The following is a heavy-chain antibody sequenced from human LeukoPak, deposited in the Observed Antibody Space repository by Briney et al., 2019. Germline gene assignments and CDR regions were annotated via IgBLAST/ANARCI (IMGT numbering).Heavy chain of an antibody. Sequence: GGSLRLSCAASGFIFSDYYMDWVRQAPGKGLEWVGRSRNKANSYTTEYAASVKGRFTISRDESNNSLYLQMNSLKTEDTAVYYCARSDMWSGYYYFDYWGQGTLVTVSS. V-gene: IGHV3-72*01. CDR1: GFIFSDYY. J-gene: IGHJ4*02. D-gene: IGHD3-3*01. CDR3: ARSDMWSGYYYFDY. CDR2: SRNKANSYTT.